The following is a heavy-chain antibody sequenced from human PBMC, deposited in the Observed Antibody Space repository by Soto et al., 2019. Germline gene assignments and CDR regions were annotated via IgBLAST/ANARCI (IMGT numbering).Heavy chain of an antibody. CDR3: ARVIPARTYYDFWSGYYALDAFDI. D-gene: IGHD3-3*01. V-gene: IGHV1-18*01. J-gene: IGHJ3*02. CDR1: GYTFTSYG. Sequence: ASVKVSCKASGYTFTSYGISLVRQAPGQGLEWMGWISAYNGNTNYAQKLQGRVTMTTDTSTSTAYMELRSLRSDDTAVYYCARVIPARTYYDFWSGYYALDAFDIWGQGTMVTVSS. CDR2: ISAYNGNT.